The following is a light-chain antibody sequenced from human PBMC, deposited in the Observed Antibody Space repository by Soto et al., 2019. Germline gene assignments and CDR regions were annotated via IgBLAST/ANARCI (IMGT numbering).Light chain of an antibody. J-gene: IGLJ1*01. Sequence: QSVLTQPASVSGSPGQSITISCTGTSSDVGGYNYVSWYQQHPGKAPKLMIYEVSNRPSGVSNRFSGSKSGNTASLTISGLPAEDEADYHCSSYTSSSTLEVFGTGTKLTVL. CDR3: SSYTSSSTLEV. CDR1: SSDVGGYNY. CDR2: EVS. V-gene: IGLV2-14*01.